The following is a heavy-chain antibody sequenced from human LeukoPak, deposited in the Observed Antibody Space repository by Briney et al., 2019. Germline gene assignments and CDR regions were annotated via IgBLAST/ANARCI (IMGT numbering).Heavy chain of an antibody. CDR2: IKQDGSEK. D-gene: IGHD3-22*01. Sequence: GGSLRLSCAASGFTFSSYWMSWVRQAPGKGLEWVANIKQDGSEKYYVDSVKGRFTISRDNSENTLHLQMNSLRAEDTAVYFCARGRNSGFSLDYWGQGTLVTVSS. V-gene: IGHV3-7*01. CDR3: ARGRNSGFSLDY. CDR1: GFTFSSYW. J-gene: IGHJ4*02.